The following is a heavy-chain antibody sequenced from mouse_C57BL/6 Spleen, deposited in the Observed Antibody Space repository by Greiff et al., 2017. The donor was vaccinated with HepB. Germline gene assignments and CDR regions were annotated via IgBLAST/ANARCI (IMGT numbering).Heavy chain of an antibody. CDR3: ADYYGR. CDR1: GYTFTDYY. V-gene: IGHV1-26*01. D-gene: IGHD1-1*01. CDR2: INPNNGGT. J-gene: IGHJ2*01. Sequence: EVQLQQSGPELVKPGASVKISCKASGYTFTDYYMNWVKQSHGNSLEWIGDINPNNGGTSYNQKFKGKATLTVAKSSSTAYMELRSLTSEDSAVYYCADYYGRWGQGTTLTVSS.